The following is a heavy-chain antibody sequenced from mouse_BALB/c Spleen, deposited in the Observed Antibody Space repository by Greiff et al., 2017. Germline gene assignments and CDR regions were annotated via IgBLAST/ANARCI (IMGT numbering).Heavy chain of an antibody. D-gene: IGHD1-1*01. CDR1: GFTFSSYA. CDR3: ARDYYGSSFDY. Sequence: EVKLVESGGGLVKPGGSLKLSCAASGFTFSSYAMSWVRQTPEKRLEWVASISSGGRTYYPDSVKGRFTISRDNARNILYLQMSSLRSEDTAMYYCARDYYGSSFDYWGQGTTLTVSS. J-gene: IGHJ2*01. CDR2: ISSGGRT. V-gene: IGHV5-6-5*01.